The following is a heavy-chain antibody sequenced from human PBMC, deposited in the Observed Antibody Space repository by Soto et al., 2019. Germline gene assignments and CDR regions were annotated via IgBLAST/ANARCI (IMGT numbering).Heavy chain of an antibody. D-gene: IGHD3-10*01. CDR1: GFTFSTYP. V-gene: IGHV3-30-3*01. CDR3: ARVVRGSGKIVRWFDP. Sequence: QVQLVESGGGVVQPGTSLRLSCAASGFTFSTYPMHWVRQAPGKGLDWVAFISNDGTNKYYADSVKGRFTISRDNSNNPLYLQMNSLRVEDTALYYCARVVRGSGKIVRWFDPWGQGTLVTVSS. J-gene: IGHJ5*02. CDR2: ISNDGTNK.